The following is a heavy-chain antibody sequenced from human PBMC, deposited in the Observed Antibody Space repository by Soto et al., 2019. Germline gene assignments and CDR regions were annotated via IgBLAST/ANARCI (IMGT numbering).Heavy chain of an antibody. CDR1: GFTFSDYD. CDR3: ARMGPRAARPSY. CDR2: VSSSGTTM. V-gene: IGHV3-11*01. D-gene: IGHD6-6*01. Sequence: QVQLAESGGGLVEPGGYLRISCAASGFTFSDYDMSWIRQSPGKGLAWVSFVSSSGTTMYFADSVKCRFTISRDNAKNALYLQMNSLRAEDTAVYYCARMGPRAARPSYWGQGTLVTVSS. J-gene: IGHJ4*02.